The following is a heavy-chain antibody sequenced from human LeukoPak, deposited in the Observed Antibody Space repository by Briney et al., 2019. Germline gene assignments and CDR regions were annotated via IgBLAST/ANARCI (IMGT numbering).Heavy chain of an antibody. CDR2: ISYDGGNR. V-gene: IGHV3-30-3*01. D-gene: IGHD3-22*01. CDR1: GFIFSTYA. Sequence: GGSLRLSCAASGFIFSTYAMSWVRQAPGKGLEWVAVISYDGGNRYYADSVKGRFTISRDNSKNTLYLQMNSLRTEDTAVYYCARDHYYDSSGYPNPNWFDPWGQGTLVTVSS. J-gene: IGHJ5*02. CDR3: ARDHYYDSSGYPNPNWFDP.